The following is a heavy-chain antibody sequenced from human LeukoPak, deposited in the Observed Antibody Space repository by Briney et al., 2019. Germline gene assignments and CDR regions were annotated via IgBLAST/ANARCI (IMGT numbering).Heavy chain of an antibody. CDR2: ISAYNGNT. Sequence: GASVKVSCKASGYTFTSYGISWVRQAPGQGLEWMGWISAYNGNTNYAQKLQGRVTMTTDTSTSTAYMELRSLRSDDTAVYYCARYRYGYYYDSINDAFDIWGQGTMVTVSS. V-gene: IGHV1-18*01. D-gene: IGHD3-22*01. CDR1: GYTFTSYG. CDR3: ARYRYGYYYDSINDAFDI. J-gene: IGHJ3*02.